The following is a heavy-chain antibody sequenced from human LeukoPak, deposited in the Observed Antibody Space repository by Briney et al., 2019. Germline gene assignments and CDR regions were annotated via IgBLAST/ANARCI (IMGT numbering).Heavy chain of an antibody. D-gene: IGHD2-15*01. CDR2: INTNTRNP. CDR3: ARDQEDIVVVFTMDV. CDR1: GYTFTSYA. J-gene: IGHJ6*03. V-gene: IGHV7-4-1*02. Sequence: ASVKVSCKASGYTFTSYAMNWVRQAPGQGLEWMGWINTNTRNPTYAQGFTGRFVFSLDTSVSTAYLQISSLKAEDTAVYYCARDQEDIVVVFTMDVWGKGTTVTVSS.